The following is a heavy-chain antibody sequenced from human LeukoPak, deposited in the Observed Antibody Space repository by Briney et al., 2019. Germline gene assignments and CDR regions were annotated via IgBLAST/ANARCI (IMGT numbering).Heavy chain of an antibody. CDR2: LYSGGHT. Sequence: PGGSLRLSCAASGLNVSDSYVSWVRQAPGQGLEWVSVLYSGGHTYYAASVRGRFTISRDHSKNTLYLQMNRLRVEDTAIYYCARDGDGFDLWGQRTMVTVSS. CDR1: GLNVSDSY. J-gene: IGHJ3*01. V-gene: IGHV3-53*01. CDR3: ARDGDGFDL.